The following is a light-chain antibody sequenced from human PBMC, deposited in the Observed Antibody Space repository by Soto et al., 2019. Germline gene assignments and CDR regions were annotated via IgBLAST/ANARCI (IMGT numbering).Light chain of an antibody. J-gene: IGKJ5*01. CDR2: GAS. CDR1: QSVGSS. Sequence: EILLTQSPGTLSLSPGERATLSCRASQSVGSSLAWYQQKTGQAPRLLISGASSRATGIPDRFSGSGSETDFTLTINRLEPEDFALYYCQQYGSSPITFGQGTRLEIK. V-gene: IGKV3-20*01. CDR3: QQYGSSPIT.